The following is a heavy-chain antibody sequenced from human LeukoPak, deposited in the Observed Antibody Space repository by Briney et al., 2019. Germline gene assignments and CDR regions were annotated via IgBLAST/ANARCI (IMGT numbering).Heavy chain of an antibody. D-gene: IGHD3-22*01. J-gene: IGHJ4*02. CDR1: GLPVRSNY. CDR2: IYSCGST. CDR3: YSMIVVEIRVINDY. Sequence: GGSLRLSCAVSGLPVRSNYMSWVRQAPGKGLEGVSGIYSCGSTYYADSVKGRFTISRDNSKNTLYLQMNSLRAEDTGVYYCYSMIVVEIRVINDYWGQGTLVTVSS. V-gene: IGHV3-66*01.